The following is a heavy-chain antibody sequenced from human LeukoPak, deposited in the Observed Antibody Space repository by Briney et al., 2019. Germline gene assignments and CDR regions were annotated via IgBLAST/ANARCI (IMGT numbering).Heavy chain of an antibody. D-gene: IGHD3-9*01. Sequence: ASVKVSCKASGYTFTNYGISWVRQAPGRGLEWMGWISAYNGNANYAQKLQGRVTVTTDTSTSTAYMELRSLRSESTAVYYGARVGLWGYDILTDYYEGFGDWGQGTLVTFAS. CDR3: ARVGLWGYDILTDYYEGFGD. J-gene: IGHJ4*02. CDR1: GYTFTNYG. CDR2: ISAYNGNA. V-gene: IGHV1-18*01.